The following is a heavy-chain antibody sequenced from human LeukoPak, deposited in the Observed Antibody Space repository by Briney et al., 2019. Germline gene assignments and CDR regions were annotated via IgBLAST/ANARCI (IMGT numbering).Heavy chain of an antibody. CDR3: ARARGRYFDWTLSYYFDY. CDR1: GGSFSGYY. CDR2: INHSGST. D-gene: IGHD3-9*01. J-gene: IGHJ4*02. Sequence: PSETLSLTCAVYGGSFSGYYWSWIRQPPGKGLEWIGEINHSGSTNYSPSLKSRVTISVDTSKNQFSLKLSSVTAADTAVYYCARARGRYFDWTLSYYFDYWGQGTLVTVSS. V-gene: IGHV4-34*01.